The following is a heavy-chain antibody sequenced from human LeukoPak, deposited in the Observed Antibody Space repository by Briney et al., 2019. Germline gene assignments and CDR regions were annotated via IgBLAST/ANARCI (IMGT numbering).Heavy chain of an antibody. CDR1: GFTFSSYS. CDR3: ARGAFDGYKYPIDY. CDR2: ISSSSTYI. D-gene: IGHD5-24*01. V-gene: IGHV3-21*01. Sequence: GGSLRLSCAASGFTFSSYSMNWVRQAPGKGLEWVSFISSSSTYIYYADSVKGRFTISRDNAKNSLYLQMNSLRAEDTAVYYCARGAFDGYKYPIDYWGQGTLVTVSS. J-gene: IGHJ4*02.